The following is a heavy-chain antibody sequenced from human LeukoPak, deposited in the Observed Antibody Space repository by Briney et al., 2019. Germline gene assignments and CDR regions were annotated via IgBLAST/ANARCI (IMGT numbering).Heavy chain of an antibody. CDR2: ISSSGSTI. V-gene: IGHV3-48*03. Sequence: GGSLRLSCAASGFTFSSYEMNWVRQAPGKGLEWVSYISSSGSTIYYADSVKGRFTISRDNSKNTLYLQMNSLRAEDTAVYYCAKGYGSSGYFDYWGQGTLVTVSS. D-gene: IGHD3-22*01. J-gene: IGHJ4*02. CDR3: AKGYGSSGYFDY. CDR1: GFTFSSYE.